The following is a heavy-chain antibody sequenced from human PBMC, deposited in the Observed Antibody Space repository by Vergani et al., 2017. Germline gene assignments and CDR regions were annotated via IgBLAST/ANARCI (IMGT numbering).Heavy chain of an antibody. V-gene: IGHV3-21*01. CDR3: ASDTLGYCSITSCSHHAFDI. Sequence: EVQLVESGGGLVKPGGSLRLSCAASGFTFSSYSMNWVRQAPGKGLEWVSSISSSSSYIYYADSVKGRFTISRDNAKKSLYLQMNSLRAEDTAVYYCASDTLGYCSITSCSHHAFDIWGQGTTGTVS. D-gene: IGHD2-2*01. J-gene: IGHJ3*02. CDR2: ISSSSSYI. CDR1: GFTFSSYS.